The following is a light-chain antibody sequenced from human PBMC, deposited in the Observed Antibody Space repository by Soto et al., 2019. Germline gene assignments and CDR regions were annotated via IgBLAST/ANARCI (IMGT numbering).Light chain of an antibody. Sequence: DIQMTQSPSSLSASVGDRVTITCRASQSISTYLNWYQQKPGKAPKLLIYAASSLQSGVQSRLSGSRSGTDFTLIMSSLQPEDFATYYCQQSYSTPFTFGPGTNVDIK. J-gene: IGKJ3*01. CDR2: AAS. V-gene: IGKV1-39*01. CDR1: QSISTY. CDR3: QQSYSTPFT.